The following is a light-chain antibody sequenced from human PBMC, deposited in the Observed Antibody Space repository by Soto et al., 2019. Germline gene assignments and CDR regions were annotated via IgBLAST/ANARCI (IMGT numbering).Light chain of an antibody. CDR1: QSVSSSY. V-gene: IGKV3-20*01. CDR2: GAS. J-gene: IGKJ4*01. Sequence: EIVLTQSPGTLPLSPGERATLSCRASQSVSSSYLAWYQQKPGQAPRLLIYGASSRATGIPDRFSGSGCVTDFTLTISRLEPEDCAVYYCQQYGSSLGVTFGGRTKVEIK. CDR3: QQYGSSLGVT.